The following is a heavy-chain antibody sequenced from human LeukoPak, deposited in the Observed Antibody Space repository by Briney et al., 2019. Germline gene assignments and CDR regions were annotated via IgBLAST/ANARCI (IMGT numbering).Heavy chain of an antibody. J-gene: IGHJ4*02. CDR1: GGSISSGNW. V-gene: IGHV4-4*02. D-gene: IGHD2-8*01. CDR2: IYRDGNT. Sequence: SETLSLTCVASGGSISSGNWWSWVRQSPEKGLEWIGEIYRDGNTNYNPSLKSRATISVDTSNNQFSLKLTSVTAADTAMYYCGRNGAYCNDYWGQGTLVTVSS. CDR3: GRNGAYCNDY.